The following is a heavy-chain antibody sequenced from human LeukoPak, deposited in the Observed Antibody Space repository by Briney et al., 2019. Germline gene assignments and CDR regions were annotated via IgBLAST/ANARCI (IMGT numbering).Heavy chain of an antibody. CDR1: GYTFTNYG. D-gene: IGHD3-22*01. Sequence: PGASVKVSCKASGYTFTNYGISWVRQAPGQGLEWMGWISVYTGNTNCAQKLQGRVTMTTDTSTTTAYMELRSLRSDDTAVYYCARDSDITNNYFDSSGNPPGHHWGQGTLVTVST. CDR3: ARDSDITNNYFDSSGNPPGHH. J-gene: IGHJ5*02. CDR2: ISVYTGNT. V-gene: IGHV1-18*01.